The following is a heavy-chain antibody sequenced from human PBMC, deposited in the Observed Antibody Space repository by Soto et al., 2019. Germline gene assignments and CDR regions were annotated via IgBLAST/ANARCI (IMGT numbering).Heavy chain of an antibody. CDR3: AKGEDLVLVQLIQH. CDR2: LSGRDGGP. V-gene: IGHV3-23*01. Sequence: PGGSLRLSSEASGFTFKNFAAPWVPQSPAKRLEWVAGLSGRDGGPSYGDSAKGRFSISRDNSNNTLFLQMTDLRVEDTAIYYCAKGEDLVLVQLIQHWGQGT. D-gene: IGHD2-15*01. J-gene: IGHJ1*01. CDR1: GFTFKNFA.